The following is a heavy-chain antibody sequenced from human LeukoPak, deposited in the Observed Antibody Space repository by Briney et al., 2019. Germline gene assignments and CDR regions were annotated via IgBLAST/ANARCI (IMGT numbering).Heavy chain of an antibody. CDR2: ISAYNGNT. CDR3: ARVTGSRILAAAGYYFDY. V-gene: IGHV1-18*01. Sequence: GATVNVYCNASAYTFTIYGISWERHAPGQGLEWMGWISAYNGNTNYAQKLQGRVTMTTDPSTSTAYMELRSLISDDTAVYYCARVTGSRILAAAGYYFDYWGQGTLVTVSS. CDR1: AYTFTIYG. J-gene: IGHJ4*02. D-gene: IGHD6-13*01.